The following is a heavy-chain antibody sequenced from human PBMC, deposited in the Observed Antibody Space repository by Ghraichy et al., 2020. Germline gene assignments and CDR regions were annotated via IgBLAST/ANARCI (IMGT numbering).Heavy chain of an antibody. D-gene: IGHD6-6*01. CDR1: GGSISSSSYY. J-gene: IGHJ6*02. CDR3: ARTAVEQLGRKYYYYGMDV. Sequence: SETLSLTCTVSGGSISSSSYYWGWIRQPPGKGLEWIGSIYYSGSTYYNPSLKSRVTITVDTSKNQFSLKLSSVTAADTAVYYCARTAVEQLGRKYYYYGMDVWGQGTTVTVSS. CDR2: IYYSGST. V-gene: IGHV4-39*01.